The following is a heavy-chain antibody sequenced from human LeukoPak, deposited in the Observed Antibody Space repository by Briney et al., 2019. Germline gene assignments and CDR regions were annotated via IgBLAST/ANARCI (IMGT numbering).Heavy chain of an antibody. V-gene: IGHV7-4-1*02. CDR3: TRGKDTTGYFTY. Sequence: RASVKVSCKASGYTFTNYTVNWVRQAPGQGLEYMGWINTNTGNPTYAQDFAGRFVFSLDTSVTTTYLQINSLKAADSAVYYCTRGKDTTGYFTYWGQGTLVTVSS. J-gene: IGHJ4*02. D-gene: IGHD3-9*01. CDR1: GYTFTNYT. CDR2: INTNTGNP.